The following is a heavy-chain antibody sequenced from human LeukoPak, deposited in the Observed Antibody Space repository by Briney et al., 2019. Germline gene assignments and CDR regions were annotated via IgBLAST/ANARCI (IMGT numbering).Heavy chain of an antibody. Sequence: SQTLSLTCTVSGGSITGSYWSWLRQPPGKGLEYIGYIFYSGSTNYNPSLKSRVTISVDTSKNQFSLKLTSVTAADTAVYYCATAGPISGRHNYFDSWGQGTLVTVSS. CDR3: ATAGPISGRHNYFDS. D-gene: IGHD3-10*01. CDR2: IFYSGST. V-gene: IGHV4-59*01. CDR1: GGSITGSY. J-gene: IGHJ4*02.